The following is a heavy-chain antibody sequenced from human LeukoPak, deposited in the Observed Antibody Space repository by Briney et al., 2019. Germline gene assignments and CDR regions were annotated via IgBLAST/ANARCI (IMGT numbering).Heavy chain of an antibody. J-gene: IGHJ4*02. Sequence: GGSLRLSCAASGFTFSSDDKNWVRQAPPKGLEGVSYISSSGSTIYYADSVKGRFTFSRDNAKNSLYLQMNSLIAEDTAVYYFAREPYDFWGASTRLYYFDYWGQGTLVTVSS. CDR3: AREPYDFWGASTRLYYFDY. V-gene: IGHV3-48*03. D-gene: IGHD3-3*01. CDR2: ISSSGSTI. CDR1: GFTFSSDD.